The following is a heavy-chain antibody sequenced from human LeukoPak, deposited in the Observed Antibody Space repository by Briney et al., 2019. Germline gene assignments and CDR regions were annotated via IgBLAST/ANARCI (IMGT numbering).Heavy chain of an antibody. V-gene: IGHV4-38-2*02. J-gene: IGHJ4*02. D-gene: IGHD3-10*01. CDR1: GYSLSSGYY. CDR2: IYHSGST. CDR3: ARVGTLVRGVIIPYYFDY. Sequence: PSETLSLTCTVSGYSLSSGYYWGWIRQPPGQGLEWIENIYHSGSTYYNPSLKSRVTISIDTSKNQFSLKLSSVTAADTAVYYCARVGTLVRGVIIPYYFDYWGQGTLVTVSS.